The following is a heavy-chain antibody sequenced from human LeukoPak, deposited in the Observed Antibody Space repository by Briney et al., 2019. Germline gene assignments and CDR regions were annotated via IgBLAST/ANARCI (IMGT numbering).Heavy chain of an antibody. Sequence: TLSLTCTVSGGSISSGSYYWSWIRQPAGKGLEWIGRIYTSGSTNYNPSLKSRVTISVDTSKNQFSLKLSSVTAADTAVYYCARSRDNWNDYPFDYWGQGTLVTVSS. D-gene: IGHD1-20*01. J-gene: IGHJ4*02. CDR1: GGSISSGSYY. V-gene: IGHV4-61*02. CDR3: ARSRDNWNDYPFDY. CDR2: IYTSGST.